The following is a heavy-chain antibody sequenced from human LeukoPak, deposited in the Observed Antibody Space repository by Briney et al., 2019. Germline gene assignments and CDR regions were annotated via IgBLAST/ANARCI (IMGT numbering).Heavy chain of an antibody. CDR1: GGTFSSYA. V-gene: IGHV1-69*01. CDR3: ARGRVAVAGTGYYYYGMDV. Sequence: ASVKVSCKASGGTFSSYAISWVRQAPGQGLEWMGGIIPIFGTANYAQKFQGRVTITADESTSTAYMELSSLRSEDTAVYYCARGRVAVAGTGYYYYGMDVWGKGTTATVSS. CDR2: IIPIFGTA. D-gene: IGHD6-19*01. J-gene: IGHJ6*04.